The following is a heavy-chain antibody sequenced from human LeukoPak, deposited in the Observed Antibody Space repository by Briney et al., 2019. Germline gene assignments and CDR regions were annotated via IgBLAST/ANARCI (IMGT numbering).Heavy chain of an antibody. J-gene: IGHJ5*02. Sequence: GGSLRLSCAASGFTFDDHGMSWVRQAPGKGLEWVSHINWNGASIGYADSVKGRFTISRDNAKTSLYLQMNSLRAEDTALYYCARHIAAAGTNWFDPWGQGTLITVSS. CDR3: ARHIAAAGTNWFDP. CDR1: GFTFDDHG. D-gene: IGHD6-13*01. V-gene: IGHV3-20*04. CDR2: INWNGASI.